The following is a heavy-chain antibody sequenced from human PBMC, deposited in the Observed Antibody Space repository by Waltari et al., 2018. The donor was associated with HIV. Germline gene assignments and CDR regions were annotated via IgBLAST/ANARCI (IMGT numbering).Heavy chain of an antibody. V-gene: IGHV4-61*01. D-gene: IGHD3-10*01. J-gene: IGHJ4*02. Sequence: QVRLQESGLGLVKPSETLSLTCSVSGTSLSTGSFYWSWIRQSPDKRLEWIGFIYSTGRTNYNPSLGSRVTMSVDTSKNQFSLNLKSVTAADTAVYYCVRSLMWFGDGALWGQGALVTVSS. CDR2: IYSTGRT. CDR1: GTSLSTGSFY. CDR3: VRSLMWFGDGAL.